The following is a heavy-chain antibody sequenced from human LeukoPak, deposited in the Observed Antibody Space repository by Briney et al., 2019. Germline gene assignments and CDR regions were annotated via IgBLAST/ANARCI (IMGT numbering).Heavy chain of an antibody. Sequence: PGGSLRLSCAASGFAFSTYWMTWVRQVPGKGREWVANINLDGTEEHYVDSSLKGRFTISRDNAKNSLYLQMTSLRVEDTAVYYCASGRHDFLHWGQGTLVTVSS. CDR2: INLDGTEE. CDR1: GFAFSTYW. CDR3: ASGRHDFLH. V-gene: IGHV3-7*01. D-gene: IGHD3/OR15-3a*01. J-gene: IGHJ4*02.